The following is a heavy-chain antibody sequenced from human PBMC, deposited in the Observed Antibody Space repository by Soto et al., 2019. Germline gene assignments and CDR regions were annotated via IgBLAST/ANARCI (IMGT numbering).Heavy chain of an antibody. CDR2: ISYDGSNK. D-gene: IGHD6-19*01. CDR1: GFTFSSYA. CDR3: ARASGGQWLVEGGFDP. Sequence: QVQLVESGGGVVQPGRSLRLSCAASGFTFSSYAMHWVRQAPGKGLEWVAVISYDGSNKYYADSVKGRFTISRDNSKNTLYLQMNSLRAEDTAVYYCARASGGQWLVEGGFDPWGQGTLVTVSS. J-gene: IGHJ5*02. V-gene: IGHV3-30-3*01.